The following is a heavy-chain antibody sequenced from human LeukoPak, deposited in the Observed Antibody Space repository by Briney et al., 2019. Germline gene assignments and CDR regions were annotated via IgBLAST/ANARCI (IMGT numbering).Heavy chain of an antibody. CDR1: GFTVSSNY. Sequence: GGSLRLSCAASGFTVSSNYMSWVRQAPRKGLQWVSVIYSGGSTYYADSVKGRFTISRDNSKNTLYLQMNSLRAEETAVYYCARGVRKRYFDYWGQGTPVTVSS. V-gene: IGHV3-53*01. CDR2: IYSGGST. J-gene: IGHJ4*02. CDR3: ARGVRKRYFDY. D-gene: IGHD1-1*01.